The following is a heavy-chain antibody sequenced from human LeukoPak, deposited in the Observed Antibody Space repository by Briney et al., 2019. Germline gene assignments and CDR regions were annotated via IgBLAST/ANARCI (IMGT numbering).Heavy chain of an antibody. D-gene: IGHD3-10*01. CDR3: ARVWFGEDWFDP. J-gene: IGHJ5*02. CDR1: GFTVSSNY. V-gene: IGHV3-66*01. Sequence: GGSLRLSCAASGFTVSSNYMSWVRQAPRKGLEWVSVIYSGGSTYYADSVKGRFTISRDNSKNTLYLQMNSLRAEDTAVYYCARVWFGEDWFDPWGQGTLVTVSS. CDR2: IYSGGST.